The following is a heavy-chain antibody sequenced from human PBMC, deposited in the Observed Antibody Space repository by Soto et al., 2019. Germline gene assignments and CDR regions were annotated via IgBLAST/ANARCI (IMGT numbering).Heavy chain of an antibody. Sequence: PGGSLRLSCAASGFTFSSYAMSWVRQAPGKGLKWVSGISGSGGSTHHADSVRGRFTISRDNSKNTLYLQMNSLRAEDTAVYYCAKEKDVAPGPIDYWGQGTLVTVSS. CDR1: GFTFSSYA. CDR2: ISGSGGST. V-gene: IGHV3-23*01. D-gene: IGHD2-15*01. J-gene: IGHJ4*02. CDR3: AKEKDVAPGPIDY.